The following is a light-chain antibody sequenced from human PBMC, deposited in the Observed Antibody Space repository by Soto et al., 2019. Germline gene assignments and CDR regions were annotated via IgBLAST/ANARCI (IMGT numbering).Light chain of an antibody. CDR3: MQVLQTPFT. CDR1: QSLLHSNGYNY. V-gene: IGKV2-28*01. CDR2: LAS. Sequence: DIVLTQSTLSLPVTPGEPASISCRSSQSLLHSNGYNYLAWFLQKAGQSPQXLIYLASSRASGVPDRFSGSGSGTDCTLKISRVEAEDVGVYYCMQVLQTPFTFGGGTKVDIK. J-gene: IGKJ4*01.